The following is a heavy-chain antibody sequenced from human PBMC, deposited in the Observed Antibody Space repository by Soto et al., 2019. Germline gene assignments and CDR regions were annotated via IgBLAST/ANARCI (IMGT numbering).Heavy chain of an antibody. CDR2: FDPEDGET. V-gene: IGHV1-24*01. CDR3: ATSNGGHSGSHEVGN. J-gene: IGHJ4*02. D-gene: IGHD1-26*01. CDR1: GYTLTELS. Sequence: QVQLVQSGAEVKKPGASVKVSCKVSGYTLTELSMHWVRQAPGKGLEWMGGFDPEDGETIYAQKFQGRVTMTEDTPTDTTYMQLRILRSEDSAVYYCATSNGGHSGSHEVGNWGQGTLVTVSS.